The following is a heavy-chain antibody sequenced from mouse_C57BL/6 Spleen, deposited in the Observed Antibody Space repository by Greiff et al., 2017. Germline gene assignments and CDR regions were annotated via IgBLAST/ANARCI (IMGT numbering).Heavy chain of an antibody. J-gene: IGHJ2*01. D-gene: IGHD4-1*01. Sequence: EVQRVESGPELVKPGASVKISCKASGYSFTGYYMNWVKQSPEKSLEWIGEINPSTGGTTYNQKFKAKATLTVDKSSSTAYMQLKSLTSEDSAVYYCAREDWDYWGQGTTLTVSS. V-gene: IGHV1-42*01. CDR1: GYSFTGYY. CDR2: INPSTGGT. CDR3: AREDWDY.